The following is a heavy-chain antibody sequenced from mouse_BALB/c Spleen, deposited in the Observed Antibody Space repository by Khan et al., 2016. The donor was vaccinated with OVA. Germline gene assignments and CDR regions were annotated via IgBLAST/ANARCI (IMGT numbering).Heavy chain of an antibody. CDR3: ARGNYYGYAMDY. Sequence: EVQLQESGPGLVKPSQSLSLTCTVTGYSITSNYAWNWIRQFPGNKLEWMGYISYSGSTSYNQSLKSRISITSDTSKNQCFLQLSSVTTEDTATYYWARGNYYGYAMDYWGQGTSVTVSS. D-gene: IGHD1-1*01. CDR1: GYSITSNYA. V-gene: IGHV3-2*02. J-gene: IGHJ4*01. CDR2: ISYSGST.